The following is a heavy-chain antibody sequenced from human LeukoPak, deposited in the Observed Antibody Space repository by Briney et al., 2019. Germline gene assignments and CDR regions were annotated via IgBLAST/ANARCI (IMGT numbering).Heavy chain of an antibody. Sequence: GESLKISCKGSGYSFTGYWIGWVRQMPGKGLEWMGIIYPGDSDTRYSPSFQGQVTISADKSISTAYLQWSSLKASDTAMYYCARRYCSGGSCYAGFDYWGQGTLVTVSS. CDR3: ARRYCSGGSCYAGFDY. D-gene: IGHD2-15*01. V-gene: IGHV5-51*01. CDR2: IYPGDSDT. J-gene: IGHJ4*02. CDR1: GYSFTGYW.